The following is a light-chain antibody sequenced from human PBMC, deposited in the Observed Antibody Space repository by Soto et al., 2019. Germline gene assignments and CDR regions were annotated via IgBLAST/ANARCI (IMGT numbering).Light chain of an antibody. CDR2: GAS. V-gene: IGKV3-15*01. CDR3: QQYGSSVPVT. CDR1: QSVSSN. Sequence: ETLMTQSPASLSVSPGERVTLSCMASQSVSSNLAWYQQKVGQPPRLLIYGASTRATGIPARFSGSGSGTEFTLTISRLEPEDFAVYYCQQYGSSVPVTFGQGTRLEIK. J-gene: IGKJ5*01.